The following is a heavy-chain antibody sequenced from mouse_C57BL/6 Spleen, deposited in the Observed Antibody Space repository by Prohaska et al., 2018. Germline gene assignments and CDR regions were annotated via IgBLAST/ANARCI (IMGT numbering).Heavy chain of an antibody. J-gene: IGHJ4*01. CDR2: INSNNGGT. V-gene: IGHV1-22*01. Sequence: HGKSFEWIGYINSNNGGTSYNQKFKGKATLTVNKSSSTAYMELRSLTSEDSAVYYCARAYYYGSSPYYYAMYYWGQGTSVTVSS. D-gene: IGHD1-1*01. CDR3: ARAYYYGSSPYYYAMYY.